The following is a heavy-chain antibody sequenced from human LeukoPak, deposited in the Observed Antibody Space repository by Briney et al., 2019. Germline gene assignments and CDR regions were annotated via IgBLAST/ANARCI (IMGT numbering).Heavy chain of an antibody. CDR2: INHSGST. J-gene: IGHJ6*03. Sequence: SGTLSLTCAAYGGSFSGYYWSWIRQPPGKGLEWIGEINHSGSTNYNPSLKSRVTISVDTSKDKFFLKLSSVTAADTGVYYCARSVYYMDVWGKGSTVTVSS. CDR1: GGSFSGYY. V-gene: IGHV4-34*01. CDR3: ARSVYYMDV.